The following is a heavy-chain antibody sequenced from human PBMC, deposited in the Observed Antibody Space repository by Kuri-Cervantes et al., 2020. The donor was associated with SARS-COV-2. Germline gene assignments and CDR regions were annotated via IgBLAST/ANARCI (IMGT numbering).Heavy chain of an antibody. V-gene: IGHV4-59*01. J-gene: IGHJ4*02. CDR3: ARSPPIPGGYCFDY. Sequence: SETLSLTCTVSGGSISSYYWSWIRQPPGKGLEWIGYIYYSGSTNYNPSLKSRVTISVDTSKNQFSLKLSSVTAADTAVYYCARSPPIPGGYCFDYWGLGTLVTVSS. CDR2: IYYSGST. D-gene: IGHD2-21*01. CDR1: GGSISSYY.